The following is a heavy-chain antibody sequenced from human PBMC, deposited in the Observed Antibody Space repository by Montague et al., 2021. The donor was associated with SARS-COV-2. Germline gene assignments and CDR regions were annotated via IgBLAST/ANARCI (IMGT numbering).Heavy chain of an antibody. CDR2: IYHSGST. D-gene: IGHD3-9*01. V-gene: IGHV4-4*02. J-gene: IGHJ3*02. Sequence: SETLSLTCAVSGGSISSSNWWSWVRQPPGKGLEWIGEIYHSGSTNYNPSLKGRVTISVDKSKNQFSLKLSSVTAADTAVYYCARGRGRYFDWLPGAFDIWGQGTMVTVSS. CDR1: GGSISSSNW. CDR3: ARGRGRYFDWLPGAFDI.